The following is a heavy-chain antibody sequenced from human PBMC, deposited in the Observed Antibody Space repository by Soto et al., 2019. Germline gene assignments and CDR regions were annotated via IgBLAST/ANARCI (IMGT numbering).Heavy chain of an antibody. CDR3: AKGTYYYDSSGEYGMDV. J-gene: IGHJ6*02. V-gene: IGHV3-23*01. CDR1: GFTFSSYA. Sequence: GGSLRLSCAASGFTFSSYAMSWVRQAPGKGLEWVSAISGSGGSTYYADSVKGRFTISRDNSKNTLYLQMNSLRAEDTAVYYCAKGTYYYDSSGEYGMDVWGQGTTVTVSS. CDR2: ISGSGGST. D-gene: IGHD3-22*01.